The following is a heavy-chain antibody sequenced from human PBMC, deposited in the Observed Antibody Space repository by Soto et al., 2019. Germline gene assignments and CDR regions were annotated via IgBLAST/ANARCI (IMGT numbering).Heavy chain of an antibody. D-gene: IGHD6-19*01. CDR3: ARGSVAGTMRGYYYYGMDV. Sequence: PGGSLRLSCAASGFTFSSYWMSWVRQAPGKGLEWVANIKQDGSEKYYVDSVKGRFTISRDNAKNSLYLQMSSLRAEDTAVYYCARGSVAGTMRGYYYYGMDVWGQGTTVTVSS. CDR1: GFTFSSYW. J-gene: IGHJ6*02. V-gene: IGHV3-7*01. CDR2: IKQDGSEK.